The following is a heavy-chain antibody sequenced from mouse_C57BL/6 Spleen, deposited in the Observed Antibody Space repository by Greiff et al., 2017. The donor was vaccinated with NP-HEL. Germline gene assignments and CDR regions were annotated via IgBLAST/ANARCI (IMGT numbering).Heavy chain of an antibody. CDR3: TRQGSNYPYYYAMDY. J-gene: IGHJ4*01. D-gene: IGHD2-5*01. CDR1: GYTFTDYE. Sequence: VQLQQSGAELVRPGASVTLSCKASGYTFTDYEMHWVKQTPVHGLEWIGAIDPETGGTAYNQKFKGKAILTADKSSSTAYMELRSLTSEDSAVYYCTRQGSNYPYYYAMDYWGQGTSVTVSS. CDR2: IDPETGGT. V-gene: IGHV1-15*01.